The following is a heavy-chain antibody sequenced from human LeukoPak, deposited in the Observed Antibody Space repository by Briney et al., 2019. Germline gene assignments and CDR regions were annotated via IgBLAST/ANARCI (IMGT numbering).Heavy chain of an antibody. J-gene: IGHJ4*02. CDR1: GFTFSDYW. CDR2: INTDGSIT. D-gene: IGHD3-10*01. Sequence: GGSLRLSCAASGFTFSDYWIHWVRQAPGKGLVWVSRINTDGSITNYADSVKGRFAISRDNAKNTLYLQMSSLRAEDTAVYYCARDRGPRTGFMVREAYDYWGQGTLVTVSS. V-gene: IGHV3-74*01. CDR3: ARDRGPRTGFMVREAYDY.